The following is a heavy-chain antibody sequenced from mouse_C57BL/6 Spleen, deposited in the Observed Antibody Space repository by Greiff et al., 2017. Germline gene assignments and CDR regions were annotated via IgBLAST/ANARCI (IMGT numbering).Heavy chain of an antibody. CDR2: INPSNGGT. D-gene: IGHD1-1*01. Sequence: QVQLQQPGTELVQPGASVKLSCKASGYTFTSYWMHWVKQGPGQGLEWIGNINPSNGGTNYNEKFKSKATLTVDKSSSTAYMQRSSLPSEDSAVYYCAESSYGSGYGFAYWGQGALVTVSA. CDR1: GYTFTSYW. CDR3: AESSYGSGYGFAY. J-gene: IGHJ3*01. V-gene: IGHV1-53*01.